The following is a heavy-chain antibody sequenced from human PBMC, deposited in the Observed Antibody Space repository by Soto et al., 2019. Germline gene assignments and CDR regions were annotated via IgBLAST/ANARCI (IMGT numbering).Heavy chain of an antibody. D-gene: IGHD3-22*01. CDR1: GGSFSGYY. CDR2: INHSGST. J-gene: IGHJ4*02. V-gene: IGHV4-34*01. CDR3: ARVVAYYYDSSGYQPKRYYFDY. Sequence: SETLSLTCAVYGGSFSGYYWSWIRQPPGKWLEWIGEINHSGSTNYNPSLKSRVTISVDTSKNQFSLKLSSVTAAGTAAYYCARVVAYYYDSSGYQPKRYYFDYWGQGXLVTVYS.